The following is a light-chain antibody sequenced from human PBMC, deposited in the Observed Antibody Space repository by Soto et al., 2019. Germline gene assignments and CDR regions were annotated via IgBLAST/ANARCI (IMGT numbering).Light chain of an antibody. CDR3: QQYGSSPIT. CDR2: GAS. V-gene: IGKV3-20*01. CDR1: QSVSSSY. Sequence: EIVLTQSPGTLSLSPGERATLSCRASQSVSSSYLAWYQQKPGQAPRLLIYGASSRATGIPDRFSGSGSGTDLTLPISRMDTEDVGVYHCQQYGSSPITLAGGPKV. J-gene: IGKJ4*01.